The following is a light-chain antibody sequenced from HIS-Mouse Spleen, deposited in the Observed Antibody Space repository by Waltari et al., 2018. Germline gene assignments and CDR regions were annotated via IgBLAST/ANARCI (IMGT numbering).Light chain of an antibody. CDR2: DVS. V-gene: IGLV2-14*03. CDR3: SSYTSSSFNVV. J-gene: IGLJ2*01. CDR1: SSGVGGYNY. Sequence: QSALTQPAPVSGSPGPSITIPCTGTSSGVGGYNYVSWYQQHPGKAPKLMIYDVSNRPSGVSNRFSGSKSGNTASLTISGLQAEDEADYYCSSYTSSSFNVVFGGGTKLTVL.